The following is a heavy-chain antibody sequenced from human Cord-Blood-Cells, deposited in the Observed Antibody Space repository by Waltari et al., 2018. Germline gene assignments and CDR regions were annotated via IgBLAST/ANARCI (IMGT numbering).Heavy chain of an antibody. CDR3: ASTLVDIVVVPAAIGFDY. D-gene: IGHD2-2*02. V-gene: IGHV4-39*01. CDR2: IYYSGST. J-gene: IGHJ4*02. Sequence: QLQLQESVPGLVKPSETLSLTCSVYGGPISSSSYYCGLLRPPPGKGLEWIGSIYYSGSTYYNPSLKSRVTISVDTSKNQFSLKLSSVTAADTAVYYCASTLVDIVVVPAAIGFDYWGQGTLVTVSS. CDR1: GGPISSSSYY.